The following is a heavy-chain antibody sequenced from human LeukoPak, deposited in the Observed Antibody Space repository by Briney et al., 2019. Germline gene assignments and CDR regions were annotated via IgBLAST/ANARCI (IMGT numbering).Heavy chain of an antibody. CDR2: IKPDGSEK. CDR1: GFTFSSHH. Sequence: GGSLRLSCVASGFTFSSHHMNWVRQTPAKGLESVATIKPDGSEKYYVDSVEGRFTISRDNAKNSLYLQMNSLRAEDTGVYFCARMSSYCDYWGQGTLVTVSS. V-gene: IGHV3-7*01. CDR3: ARMSSYCDY. J-gene: IGHJ4*02. D-gene: IGHD2-2*01.